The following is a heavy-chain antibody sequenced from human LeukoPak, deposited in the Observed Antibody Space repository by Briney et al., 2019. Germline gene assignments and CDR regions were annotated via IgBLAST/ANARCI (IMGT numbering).Heavy chain of an antibody. CDR2: IIPIFGTA. D-gene: IGHD1-1*01. CDR1: GGTFSSYA. CDR3: ARSRDWNDCYFDY. V-gene: IGHV1-69*13. J-gene: IGHJ4*02. Sequence: ASMKVSCKASGGTFSSYAISWVRQAPGQGLEWMGGIIPIFGTANYAQKFQGRVTITADESTSTAYMELSSLRSEDTAVYYCARSRDWNDCYFDYWGQGTLVTVSS.